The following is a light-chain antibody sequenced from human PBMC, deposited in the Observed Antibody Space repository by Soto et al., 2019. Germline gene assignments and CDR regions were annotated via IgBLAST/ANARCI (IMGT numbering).Light chain of an antibody. CDR2: DVS. CDR1: SSDVGGYNY. CDR3: SSYTSSARVV. Sequence: QSALTQPASVSGSPGQSITISCTGTSSDVGGYNYVSWYPQHPGNAPKLMIYDVSNRPSGVSNRFSGSKSGNTASLTISGLQAEDEADYYCSSYTSSARVVFGGGTKLTVL. V-gene: IGLV2-14*01. J-gene: IGLJ2*01.